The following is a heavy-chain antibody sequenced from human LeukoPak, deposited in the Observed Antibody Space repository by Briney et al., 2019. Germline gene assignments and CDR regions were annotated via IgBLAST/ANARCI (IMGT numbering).Heavy chain of an antibody. CDR1: GFTFSSYA. CDR2: ISGSGGST. CDR3: ARVYSSGWYMSYYYGMDV. D-gene: IGHD6-19*01. V-gene: IGHV3-23*01. J-gene: IGHJ6*02. Sequence: GGSLRLSCAASGFTFSSYAMSWVRQAPGKGLEWVSAISGSGGSTYYADSVKGRFTISRDNSKNTLYLQMNSLRAEDTAVYYCARVYSSGWYMSYYYGMDVWGQGTTVTVSS.